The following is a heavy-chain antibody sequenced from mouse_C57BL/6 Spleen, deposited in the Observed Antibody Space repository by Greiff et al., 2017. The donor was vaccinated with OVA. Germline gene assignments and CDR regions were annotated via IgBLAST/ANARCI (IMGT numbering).Heavy chain of an antibody. CDR1: GYTFTSYW. CDR3: ARGGTTVVAPFDY. CDR2: INPSSGYT. Sequence: VQLQQSGPELVKPGASVKISCKASGYTFTSYWMHWVKQRPGQGLEWIGYINPSSGYTKYNQKFKDKATLTADKSSSTAYMQLSSLTYEDSAVYYCARGGTTVVAPFDYWGQGTTLTVSS. V-gene: IGHV1-7*01. D-gene: IGHD1-1*01. J-gene: IGHJ2*01.